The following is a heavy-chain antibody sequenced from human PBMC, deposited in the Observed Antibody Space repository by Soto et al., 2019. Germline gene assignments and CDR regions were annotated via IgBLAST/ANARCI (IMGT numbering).Heavy chain of an antibody. Sequence: QVQLVQSGDEVKKPGASVKVSCKASGYTFTSYGISWVRQAPGQGLEWMGWISAYNGNTNYAQKLQGRVTMTTDTAPGTASMELRSLRSEATAVYSCARVSGDGGYGDYWGQVPLVTVSS. V-gene: IGHV1-18*01. CDR3: ARVSGDGGYGDY. CDR1: GYTFTSYG. D-gene: IGHD5-12*01. J-gene: IGHJ4*02. CDR2: ISAYNGNT.